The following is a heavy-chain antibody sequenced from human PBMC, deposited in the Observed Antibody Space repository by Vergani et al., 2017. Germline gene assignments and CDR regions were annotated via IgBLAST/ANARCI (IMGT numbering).Heavy chain of an antibody. Sequence: DVHLAESGGGFFQPGGSLRLSCSASGFSFNSYWMHWVRQVPGKGLLWVSRIKSDGSITAYADSVKGRFTISRDNAQNTLYLQMNSLRAEDTAVYYCAKSKYTVLPYYFDYWGQGTLVTVSS. CDR1: GFSFNSYW. CDR2: IKSDGSIT. D-gene: IGHD4-17*01. V-gene: IGHV3-74*03. J-gene: IGHJ4*02. CDR3: AKSKYTVLPYYFDY.